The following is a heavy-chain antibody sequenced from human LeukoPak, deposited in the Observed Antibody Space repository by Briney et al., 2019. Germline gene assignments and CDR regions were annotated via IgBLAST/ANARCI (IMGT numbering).Heavy chain of an antibody. Sequence: GRSLRLSCAASGFTFSSYGMHWVRQAPGKGLEWVAVIWYDGSNKYYADSVKGRFTISRDNSKNTLYLQMNSLRAEDTAVYYCARYNRGAPAGTIEYYFDYWGQGTLVTVSS. V-gene: IGHV3-33*01. CDR1: GFTFSSYG. J-gene: IGHJ4*02. CDR2: IWYDGSNK. CDR3: ARYNRGAPAGTIEYYFDY. D-gene: IGHD6-13*01.